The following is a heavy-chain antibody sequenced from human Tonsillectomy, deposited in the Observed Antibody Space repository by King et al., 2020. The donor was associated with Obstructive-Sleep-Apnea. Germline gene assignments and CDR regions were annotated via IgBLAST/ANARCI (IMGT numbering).Heavy chain of an antibody. CDR2: ISYDETKT. D-gene: IGHD3-3*01. CDR1: GFTFSNYA. Sequence: VQLVESGGGVVQPGRSLRLSCAASGFTFSNYAIHLVRQAPGKGLEWVALISYDETKTFYGDSVKGRFTISRDNSKNTLYLQTNSLKKEETAVYYCARDWRPRFTIFGDRLLGTPTKYGMDVWGQGTTVTISS. J-gene: IGHJ6*02. CDR3: ARDWRPRFTIFGDRLLGTPTKYGMDV. V-gene: IGHV3-30*04.